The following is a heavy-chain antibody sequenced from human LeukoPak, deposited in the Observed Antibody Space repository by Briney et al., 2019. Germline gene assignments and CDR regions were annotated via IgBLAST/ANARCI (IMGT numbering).Heavy chain of an antibody. Sequence: SETLSLTCAVYGGSFSGYYWSWIRQPPGKGLEWIGEINHSGSTNYNPSLKSRVTISVDTSKNQFSLKLSSVTAADTAIYYCARETAAAGSFIAINDYWGQGTLVTVSS. J-gene: IGHJ4*02. V-gene: IGHV4-34*01. CDR3: ARETAAAGSFIAINDY. D-gene: IGHD6-13*01. CDR1: GGSFSGYY. CDR2: INHSGST.